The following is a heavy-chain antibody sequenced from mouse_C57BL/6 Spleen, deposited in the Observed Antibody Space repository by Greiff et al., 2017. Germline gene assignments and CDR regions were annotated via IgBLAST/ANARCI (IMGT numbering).Heavy chain of an antibody. V-gene: IGHV1-81*01. J-gene: IGHJ1*03. CDR1: GYTFTSYG. D-gene: IGHD1-1*01. CDR2: IHPRSGNT. Sequence: VKLMESGAELARPGASVKLSCKASGYTFTSYGISWVKQRTGQGLEWIGEIHPRSGNTYYNEKFKGKATLTADKSSSKAYMELRSLTSEDSAVYFCARGPLTTVVAHWYFDVWGTGTTVTVSS. CDR3: ARGPLTTVVAHWYFDV.